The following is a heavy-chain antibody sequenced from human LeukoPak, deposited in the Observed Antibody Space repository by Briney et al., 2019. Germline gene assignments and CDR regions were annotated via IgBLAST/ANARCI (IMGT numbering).Heavy chain of an antibody. Sequence: QPGGSLRLSCEASGFTFSNYVIHWVRQAPGKGPEWLAVISYDGTNKYYTDSVKGRFTISRDHSKTTVDLQMDSLGGADTAVYYCARSPTYYYMDVWGKGTTVTVSS. CDR1: GFTFSNYV. CDR3: ARSPTYYYMDV. J-gene: IGHJ6*03. V-gene: IGHV3-30-3*01. CDR2: ISYDGTNK.